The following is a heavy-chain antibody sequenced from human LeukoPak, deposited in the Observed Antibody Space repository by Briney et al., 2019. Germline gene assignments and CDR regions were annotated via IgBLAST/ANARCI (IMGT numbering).Heavy chain of an antibody. V-gene: IGHV4-39*01. D-gene: IGHD2-2*01. CDR3: ARRAKYCSSTSCPISIRRNWFDP. CDR1: GGSISSSSNY. J-gene: IGHJ5*02. CDR2: IYYHENT. Sequence: PSETLSLTCTVSGGSISSSSNYWGWIRQAPGKGLEWIGSIYYHENTYYNSSLKSRVTISVDTSKNQFSLKLSSVTAADTAVYYCARRAKYCSSTSCPISIRRNWFDPWGQGTLVTVSS.